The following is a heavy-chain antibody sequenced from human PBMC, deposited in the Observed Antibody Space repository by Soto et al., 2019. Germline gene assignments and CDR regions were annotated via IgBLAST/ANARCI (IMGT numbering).Heavy chain of an antibody. D-gene: IGHD2-15*01. CDR2: IDWGDDK. V-gene: IGHV2-70*17. CDR3: ARMFHCSGGTCPFDY. CDR1: GFSLTTSGMC. Sequence: SGPTLVNPTQTLTLTCTFSGFSLTTSGMCVSWIRQPPGKALEWLARIDWGDDKFYKTSLKTRLTISKDSSKNQVVLTMTNMDPVDTATYYCARMFHCSGGTCPFDYWGQGALVTVSS. J-gene: IGHJ4*02.